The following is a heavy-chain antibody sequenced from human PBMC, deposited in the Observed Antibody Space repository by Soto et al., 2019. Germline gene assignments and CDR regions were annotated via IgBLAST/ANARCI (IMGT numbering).Heavy chain of an antibody. Sequence: PSETLSLTCAVYGGSFSGYYWSWIRQPPGKGLEWIGEINHSGSTNYNPSLKSRVTISVDTSKNQFSLKLSSVTAADTAVYYCASLSSSWYYGWDYWGQGTLVTVST. CDR1: GGSFSGYY. D-gene: IGHD6-13*01. CDR3: ASLSSSWYYGWDY. V-gene: IGHV4-34*01. J-gene: IGHJ4*02. CDR2: INHSGST.